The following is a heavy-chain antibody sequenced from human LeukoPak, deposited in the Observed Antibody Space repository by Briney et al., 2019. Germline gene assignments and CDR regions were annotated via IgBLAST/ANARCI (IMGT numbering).Heavy chain of an antibody. V-gene: IGHV1-69*13. CDR2: IIPIFGTA. Sequence: SVKVSCKASRGTFSSYAISWVRQAPGQGLDWMGGIIPIFGTANYAQKFQGRVTITADESTRTAYMELSSLRSEDTAVYYCAGPHYYGSGSYPKDYYYGMDVWGKGTTVTVSS. J-gene: IGHJ6*04. CDR1: RGTFSSYA. CDR3: AGPHYYGSGSYPKDYYYGMDV. D-gene: IGHD3-10*01.